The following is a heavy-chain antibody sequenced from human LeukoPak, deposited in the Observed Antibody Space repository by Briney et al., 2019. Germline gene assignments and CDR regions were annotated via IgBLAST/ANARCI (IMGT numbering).Heavy chain of an antibody. V-gene: IGHV3-23*01. CDR2: ISVTGDYT. CDR3: ATFRGDGYNLGFDN. Sequence: GGSLRLSCADSGFTFSGYAASWVRQPPGKGLEWVLGISVTGDYTHYADSVKGRFSVSRDNSKNTLYLHMNSLTVEDTAVYFCATFRGDGYNLGFDNWGQGTLVTVSS. CDR1: GFTFSGYA. J-gene: IGHJ4*02. D-gene: IGHD5-24*01.